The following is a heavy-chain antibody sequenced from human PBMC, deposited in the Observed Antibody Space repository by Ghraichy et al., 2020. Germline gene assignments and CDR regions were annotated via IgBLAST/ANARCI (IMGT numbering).Heavy chain of an antibody. V-gene: IGHV3-74*01. CDR3: AREGGCSSTSCYLYYYYYYMDV. CDR2: INSDGSST. J-gene: IGHJ6*03. Sequence: GGSLRLSCAASGFTFSSYWMHWVRQAPGKGLVWVSRINSDGSSTSYADSVKGRFTISRDNAKNTLYLQMNSLRAEDTAVYYCAREGGCSSTSCYLYYYYYYMDVWGKGTTVTVSS. CDR1: GFTFSSYW. D-gene: IGHD2-2*01.